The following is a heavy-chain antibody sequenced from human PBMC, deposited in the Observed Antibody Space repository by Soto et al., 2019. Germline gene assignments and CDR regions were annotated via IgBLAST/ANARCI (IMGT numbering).Heavy chain of an antibody. D-gene: IGHD2-2*01. Sequence: SETLSLTCTVSGGSISSYYWSWIRQPPGKGLEWIGYIYYSGSTNYNPSLKSRVTISVDTSKNQFSLKLSSVTAADTAVYYCARLQAPVVVVPATVYFDYWGQGTLVTVSS. V-gene: IGHV4-59*01. CDR2: IYYSGST. CDR1: GGSISSYY. J-gene: IGHJ4*02. CDR3: ARLQAPVVVVPATVYFDY.